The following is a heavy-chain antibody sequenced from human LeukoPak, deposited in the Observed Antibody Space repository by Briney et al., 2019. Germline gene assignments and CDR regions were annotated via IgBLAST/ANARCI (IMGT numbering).Heavy chain of an antibody. V-gene: IGHV3-72*01. Sequence: GGSLRLSCAASGFTFSDHYMDWVRQAPGKGLEWIGRTRNKANSYTTEYAASVKGRFTISRDDSKTSLYLQMNSLKTEDTAVYYCTRPSQTEVDYWGQGTLVTVSS. CDR2: TRNKANSYTT. CDR3: TRPSQTEVDY. J-gene: IGHJ4*02. CDR1: GFTFSDHY.